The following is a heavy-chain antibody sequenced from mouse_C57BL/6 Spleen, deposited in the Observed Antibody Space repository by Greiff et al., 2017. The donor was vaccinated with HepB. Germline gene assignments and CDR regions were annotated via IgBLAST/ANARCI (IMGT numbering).Heavy chain of an antibody. Sequence: QVQLQQPGAELVMPGASVKLSCKASGYTFTSYWMHWVKQRPGQGLEWIGEIDPSDSYTNYNQKFKGKSTVTVDKSSSTAYMQLSSLTSEDSAVYYCARRDYEDYYAMDYWGQGTSVTVSS. V-gene: IGHV1-69*01. CDR1: GYTFTSYW. CDR3: ARRDYEDYYAMDY. J-gene: IGHJ4*01. D-gene: IGHD2-4*01. CDR2: IDPSDSYT.